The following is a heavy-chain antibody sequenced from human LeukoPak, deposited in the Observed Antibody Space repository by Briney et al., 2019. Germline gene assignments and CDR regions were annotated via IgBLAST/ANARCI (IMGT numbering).Heavy chain of an antibody. CDR1: GFTFSSYS. CDR2: ISSSSSTI. D-gene: IGHD3-22*01. Sequence: GGSLRLSCAASGFTFSSYSMNWVRQAPGKGLEWVSYISSSSSTIYYADSVKGRFTISRDNAKNSLYLQMNSLRAEDTAVYYCARDSRIAMIVVVLGMDVWGQGTTVTVSS. J-gene: IGHJ6*02. CDR3: ARDSRIAMIVVVLGMDV. V-gene: IGHV3-48*01.